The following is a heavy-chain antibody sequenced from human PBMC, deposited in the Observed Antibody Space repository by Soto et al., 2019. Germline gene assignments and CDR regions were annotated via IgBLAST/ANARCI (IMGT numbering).Heavy chain of an antibody. CDR2: ISDDGSTT. CDR1: GFTVSAYW. CDR3: TRGPRVSSTGTGAH. D-gene: IGHD1-1*01. Sequence: PVGSLRLSCEVSGFTVSAYWMHWFRHVPGKGLIWVSRISDDGSTTTYADSVKGRFTISRDNAKNTLYLQMNSLRADDTGLYYCTRGPRVSSTGTGAHWGQGTLVTVSS. V-gene: IGHV3-74*01. J-gene: IGHJ4*02.